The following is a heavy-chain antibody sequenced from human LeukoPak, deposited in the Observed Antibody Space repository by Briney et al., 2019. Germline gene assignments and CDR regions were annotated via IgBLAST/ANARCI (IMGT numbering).Heavy chain of an antibody. CDR2: ISGSGGST. J-gene: IGHJ4*02. CDR3: ARHGSSGGYYRGFDY. D-gene: IGHD3-22*01. Sequence: GGSLRLSCAASGVAFSSYAMSWVRQATGKGLEWVSAISGSGGSTYYADSVKGRLTISRDNSKNTLYLEMNSLRAEDTAVYYCARHGSSGGYYRGFDYWGQGTLVTVST. CDR1: GVAFSSYA. V-gene: IGHV3-23*01.